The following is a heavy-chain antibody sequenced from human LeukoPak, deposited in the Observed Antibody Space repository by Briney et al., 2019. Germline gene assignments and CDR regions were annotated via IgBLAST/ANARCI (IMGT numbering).Heavy chain of an antibody. J-gene: IGHJ5*02. CDR2: IYYSGST. CDR1: GGSISSSSYY. V-gene: IGHV4-39*07. Sequence: PSETLSLTCTVSGGSISSSSYYWGWIRQPPGKGLEWIGSIYYSGSTYYNPSLKSRVTISVDTSKNQFSLKLSSVTAADTAVYXXXXXXXXXGGRGQNWFDPWGQGTLVTVSS. D-gene: IGHD3-16*01. CDR3: XXXXXXXGGRGQNWFDP.